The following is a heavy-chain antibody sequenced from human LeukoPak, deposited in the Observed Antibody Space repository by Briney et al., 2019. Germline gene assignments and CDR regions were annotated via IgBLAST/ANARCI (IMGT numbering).Heavy chain of an antibody. CDR1: GFTFDDYA. J-gene: IGHJ6*02. V-gene: IGHV3-9*01. Sequence: PGRSLRLSCAASGFTFDDYAMHWVRQAPGQGLERVSGISWNSGSIGYADSVKGRFTISRDNAENSLYLQMNSLRAEDTALYYCAKDIATQSYYYGMDVWGQGTTVTVSS. CDR2: ISWNSGSI. CDR3: AKDIATQSYYYGMDV.